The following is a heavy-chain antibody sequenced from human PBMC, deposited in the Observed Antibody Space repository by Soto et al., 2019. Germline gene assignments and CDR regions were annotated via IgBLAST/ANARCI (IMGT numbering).Heavy chain of an antibody. J-gene: IGHJ4*02. CDR2: ISGSGGRK. CDR1: GFTFNSYS. D-gene: IGHD4-17*01. CDR3: AKDVSTVTTYDY. Sequence: PGGSLRLSCAGSGFTFNSYSMSCVRQASGKELEWVSSISGSGGRKFYADSVKGRFTISGDNSKNTLYLQMNSLRAEDTAVYYCAKDVSTVTTYDYWGQGTLVTVSS. V-gene: IGHV3-23*01.